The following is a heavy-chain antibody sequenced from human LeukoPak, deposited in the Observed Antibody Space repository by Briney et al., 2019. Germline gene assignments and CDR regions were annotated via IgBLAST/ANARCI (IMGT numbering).Heavy chain of an antibody. D-gene: IGHD2-2*01. CDR3: AKCSITCYANAFYI. V-gene: IGHV3-23*01. Sequence: GGSLRLSCAASGFTFSSLAMSWVRQAPGKGLEWVSAISRSGGDTEYADSVKGRFTISRDNSKNTLYLQMNSLRAEDTAVYYCAKCSITCYANAFYIWGQGTMVTVSS. J-gene: IGHJ3*02. CDR1: GFTFSSLA. CDR2: ISRSGGDT.